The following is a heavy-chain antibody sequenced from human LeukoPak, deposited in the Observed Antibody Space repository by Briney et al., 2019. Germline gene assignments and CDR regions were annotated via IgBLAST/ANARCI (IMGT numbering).Heavy chain of an antibody. V-gene: IGHV3-15*01. D-gene: IGHD1-14*01. CDR3: TSSSTGS. Sequence: GGSLRLSCAASGFTFSNAWMSWVRQAPGKGLEWVGRIKSKTDGETTDYAAPVKGRFTVLRDDSKNTLYLQMNSLKIDDTGVYYCTSSSTGSWGQGTLVTVSS. CDR1: GFTFSNAW. CDR2: IKSKTDGETT. J-gene: IGHJ4*02.